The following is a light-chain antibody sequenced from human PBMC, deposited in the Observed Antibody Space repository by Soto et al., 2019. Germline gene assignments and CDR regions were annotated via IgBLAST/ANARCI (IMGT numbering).Light chain of an antibody. CDR1: SSDVGAYNY. J-gene: IGLJ1*01. CDR2: EVS. V-gene: IGLV2-14*01. CDR3: NSYTTDSTYV. Sequence: QSVLTQPASVSGSPGQSITISCTGTSSDVGAYNYVSWYQQHPDKAPKLIIYEVSNRPSGVSYRFSGSKSGNTASLTISGLQAEDEADYYCNSYTTDSTYVFGTGTKLTVL.